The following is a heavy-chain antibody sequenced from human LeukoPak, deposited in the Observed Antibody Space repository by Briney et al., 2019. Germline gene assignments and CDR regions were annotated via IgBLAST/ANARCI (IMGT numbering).Heavy chain of an antibody. CDR1: GFTFSSYS. D-gene: IGHD3-16*01. J-gene: IGHJ4*02. CDR2: ISSSSSYI. CDR3: ARSRGPPTYFDY. V-gene: IGHV3-21*01. Sequence: GGSLRLSCAASGFTFSSYSMNWVRQAPGKGLEWLSSISSSSSYIHYADSGRFIISRDNAKNLLYLQINSLRAEDTAVYYCARSRGPPTYFDYWGQGTLVTVSS.